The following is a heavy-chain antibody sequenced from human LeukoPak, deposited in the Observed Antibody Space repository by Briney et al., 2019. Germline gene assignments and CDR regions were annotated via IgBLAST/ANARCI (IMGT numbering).Heavy chain of an antibody. V-gene: IGHV1-46*01. D-gene: IGHD3-3*01. J-gene: IGHJ4*02. CDR2: INPSGGSI. CDR1: GYTFTSYY. Sequence: ASVKVSCKASGYTFTSYYMHWVRQAPGQGLEWMGIINPSGGSISYAQKFQGRVTMTRDTSTSTVYMELSSLRSEDTAVYYCARDHESTYYDFWSGYFSQRSYYFDYWGQGTLVTVSS. CDR3: ARDHESTYYDFWSGYFSQRSYYFDY.